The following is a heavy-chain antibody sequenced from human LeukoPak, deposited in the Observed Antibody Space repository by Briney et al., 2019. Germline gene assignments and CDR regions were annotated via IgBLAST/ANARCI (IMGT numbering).Heavy chain of an antibody. V-gene: IGHV4-34*01. D-gene: IGHD4-23*01. CDR3: ARVRVPASIYGGKGPYDY. Sequence: PSETLSLTCAVYGGSFSGYYWSWIRQPPGKGLEWFGEINHSGSTNYNPSLKSRVTISVDTSKNQFSLKLSSVTAADTAVYYCARVRVPASIYGGKGPYDYWGQGTLVTVSS. CDR1: GGSFSGYY. J-gene: IGHJ4*02. CDR2: INHSGST.